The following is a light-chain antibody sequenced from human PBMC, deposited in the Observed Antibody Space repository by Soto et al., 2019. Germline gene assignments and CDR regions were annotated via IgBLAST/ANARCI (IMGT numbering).Light chain of an antibody. CDR3: QQRLHWPLT. V-gene: IGKV3-11*01. CDR1: QSIDSY. Sequence: EIVLTQSPATLSLSPGERATLSCRASQSIDSYLACYQQIPGQAPRLLFYDASNRATSIPARFSGSGSGTDFTLTSSSLEPEDFAVYYCQQRLHWPLTFGEGTKVAIK. J-gene: IGKJ4*01. CDR2: DAS.